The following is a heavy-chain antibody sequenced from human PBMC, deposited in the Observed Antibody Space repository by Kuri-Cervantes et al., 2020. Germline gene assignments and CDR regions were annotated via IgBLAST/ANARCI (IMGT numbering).Heavy chain of an antibody. J-gene: IGHJ3*02. Sequence: ASVKVSCKASGYTFTSYDINWVRQATGQGLEWMGWVNPNSGNTGYAQKFQGRVTMTRNTSISTALMELSSLRSEDTAVYYCARSSGSYYYAFDIWGQGTMVTVSS. V-gene: IGHV1-8*02. CDR2: VNPNSGNT. CDR3: ARSSGSYYYAFDI. CDR1: GYTFTSYD. D-gene: IGHD1-26*01.